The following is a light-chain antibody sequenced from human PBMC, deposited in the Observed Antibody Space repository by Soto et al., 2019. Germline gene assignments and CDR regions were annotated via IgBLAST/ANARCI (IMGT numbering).Light chain of an antibody. V-gene: IGLV2-11*01. J-gene: IGLJ1*01. CDR2: DVS. CDR1: SSDVGGYNY. CDR3: CSYAGSYSLYV. Sequence: QSVLTQPRSVSGSPGQSVTISCTGTSSDVGGYNYVSWYQQHPGKAPKLIIYDVSERPSGVPDRFSGSKSGNTASLTISGLQAEDDSDYYCCSYAGSYSLYVFGTGTKVTVL.